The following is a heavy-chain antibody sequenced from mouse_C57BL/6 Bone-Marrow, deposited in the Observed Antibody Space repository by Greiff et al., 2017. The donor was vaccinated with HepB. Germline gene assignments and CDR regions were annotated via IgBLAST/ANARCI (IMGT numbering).Heavy chain of an antibody. V-gene: IGHV5-4*01. Sequence: VKLMESGGGLVKPGGSLKLSCAASGFTFSSYAMSWVRQTPEKRLEWVATISDGGSYTYYPDNVKGRFTISRDNAKNNLYLQMSHLKSEDTAMYYCARDSRWLPYYFDYWGQGTTLTVSS. CDR2: ISDGGSYT. D-gene: IGHD2-3*01. CDR3: ARDSRWLPYYFDY. J-gene: IGHJ2*01. CDR1: GFTFSSYA.